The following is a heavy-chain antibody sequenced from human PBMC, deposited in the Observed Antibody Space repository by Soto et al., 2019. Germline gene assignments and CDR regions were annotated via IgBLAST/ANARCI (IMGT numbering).Heavy chain of an antibody. J-gene: IGHJ6*02. V-gene: IGHV4-34*01. CDR3: ARERGDYGDYVFYYGMDV. D-gene: IGHD4-17*01. CDR1: GGSFIGYY. Sequence: PSETLSLTCAVYGGSFIGYYWSWILQPPGKGLEWIGEINHSGSTNYNPSLKSRVTISVDTSKNQFSLKLSSVTAADTAVYYCARERGDYGDYVFYYGMDVWGQGTTVTVSS. CDR2: INHSGST.